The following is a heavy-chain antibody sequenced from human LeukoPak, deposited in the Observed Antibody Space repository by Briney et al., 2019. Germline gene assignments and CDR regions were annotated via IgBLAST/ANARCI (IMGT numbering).Heavy chain of an antibody. J-gene: IGHJ6*03. Sequence: SETLSLTXTVSGGSISSTAYYWDWIRQPPGKGLEWIGSIYYSETTYYNSSLKSRVTISLNTSKNQFSLRLTSVTAADTAVYYCARQVSDYYYYYIDVWGKGATVTVSS. D-gene: IGHD5/OR15-5a*01. CDR3: ARQVSDYYYYYIDV. V-gene: IGHV4-39*01. CDR1: GGSISSTAYY. CDR2: IYYSETT.